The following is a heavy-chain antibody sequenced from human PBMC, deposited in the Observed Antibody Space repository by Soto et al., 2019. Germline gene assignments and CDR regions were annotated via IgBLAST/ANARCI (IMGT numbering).Heavy chain of an antibody. Sequence: VQLVQSGAEVKKPGASVTVSCKASGYTFTSYGISWVRQAPGQGLEWMGWISAYNGNTNYAQKLQGRGTMTTDTSPSTAYMELRSLRSDDAAGYYCAKDYYDSSGYYYPADRDYWGQGTLVTVSS. J-gene: IGHJ4*02. CDR2: ISAYNGNT. CDR3: AKDYYDSSGYYYPADRDY. D-gene: IGHD3-22*01. CDR1: GYTFTSYG. V-gene: IGHV1-18*04.